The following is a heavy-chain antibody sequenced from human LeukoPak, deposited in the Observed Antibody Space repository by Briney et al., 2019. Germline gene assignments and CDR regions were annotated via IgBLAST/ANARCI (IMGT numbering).Heavy chain of an antibody. CDR2: IYTSGST. D-gene: IGHD2-8*01. Sequence: SETLSLTCTVSGGSISSYYWSWIRQPAGKGLEWIGRIYTSGSTNYNPSLKSRVTMSVDTSENQFSLKLSSVTAADTAVYYCAKNGVNYWYFDLWGRGTLVTVSS. J-gene: IGHJ2*01. V-gene: IGHV4-4*07. CDR3: AKNGVNYWYFDL. CDR1: GGSISSYY.